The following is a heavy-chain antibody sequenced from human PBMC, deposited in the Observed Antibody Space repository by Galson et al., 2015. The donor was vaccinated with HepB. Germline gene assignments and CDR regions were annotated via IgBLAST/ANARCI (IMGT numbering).Heavy chain of an antibody. D-gene: IGHD6-19*01. V-gene: IGHV3-23*01. CDR2: ISSSGDIT. J-gene: IGHJ4*02. CDR1: GFKFRSYD. Sequence: SLRLSCAASGFKFRSYDMRWVRQAPGKGLEWVSTISSSGDITFYGDSVKGRFTISRDNPKDTVYLHMRSLRDEDTAVYYCAKSGRGAVAGGLDYWGQGTLVTVSS. CDR3: AKSGRGAVAGGLDY.